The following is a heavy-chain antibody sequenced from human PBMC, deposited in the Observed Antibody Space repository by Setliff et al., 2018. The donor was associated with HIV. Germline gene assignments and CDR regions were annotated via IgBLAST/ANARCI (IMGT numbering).Heavy chain of an antibody. J-gene: IGHJ4*02. D-gene: IGHD2-15*01. V-gene: IGHV4-39*07. CDR1: GGSISRSTYY. CDR3: AAQDLAEVRWYYMDY. Sequence: KPSETLSLTCAIFGGSISRSTYYWGWIRQPPGKGLEWIGALSSNGNSYYNPSYKSRVTISIDSSKNLFSLRLNSLTAADTAVYYCAAQDLAEVRWYYMDYWGQGAPVTVSS. CDR2: LSSNGNS.